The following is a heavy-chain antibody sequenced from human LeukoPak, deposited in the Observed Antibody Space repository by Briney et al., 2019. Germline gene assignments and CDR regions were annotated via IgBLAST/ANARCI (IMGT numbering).Heavy chain of an antibody. D-gene: IGHD4-11*01. J-gene: IGHJ4*02. CDR2: ISAYNGNT. Sequence: ASVKVSCKASGYTFTSYGISWVRQAPGQGLEWVGWISAYNGNTNYAQKLQGRVTMTTDTSTSTAYMELRSLRSDDTAVYYCARGLVAVTTRGGYFDYWGQGTLVTVSS. V-gene: IGHV1-18*01. CDR3: ARGLVAVTTRGGYFDY. CDR1: GYTFTSYG.